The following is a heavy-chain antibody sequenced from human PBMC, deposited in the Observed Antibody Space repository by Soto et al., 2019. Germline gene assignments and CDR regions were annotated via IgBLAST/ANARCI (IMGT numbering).Heavy chain of an antibody. J-gene: IGHJ5*02. D-gene: IGHD2-21*01. CDR1: GYTFTSYD. Sequence: QVQLVQSGAEVKKPGASVKVSCKASGYTFTSYDINWVRQATGQGLEWMGWMNPNSANTGYAQKFQGSRTMTRNTSIRTAYMELSSLISEDTAVYYCARSDGYNLHWFDPWGQGTLVTVSS. V-gene: IGHV1-8*01. CDR2: MNPNSANT. CDR3: ARSDGYNLHWFDP.